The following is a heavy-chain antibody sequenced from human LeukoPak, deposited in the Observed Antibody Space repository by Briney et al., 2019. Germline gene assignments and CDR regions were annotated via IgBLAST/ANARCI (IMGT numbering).Heavy chain of an antibody. J-gene: IGHJ4*02. CDR1: GFTFSSYW. Sequence: GGSLRLSCAASGFTFSSYWMTWVRQAPGKGLEWVANIKQDGSEKYYVDSVKGRFTISRDNAKNSLYLQMNSLRAEDTAVYYCARDYSSGWYLDYFDYWGQGTLVTVSS. V-gene: IGHV3-7*01. CDR2: IKQDGSEK. CDR3: ARDYSSGWYLDYFDY. D-gene: IGHD6-19*01.